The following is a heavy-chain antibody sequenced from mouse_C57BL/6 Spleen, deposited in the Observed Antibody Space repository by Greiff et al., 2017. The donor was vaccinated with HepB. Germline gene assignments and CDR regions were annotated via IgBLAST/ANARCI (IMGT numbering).Heavy chain of an antibody. CDR3: AREGLGNYFDY. Sequence: VKLMESGAELVKPGASVKISCKASGYAFSSYWMNWVKQRPGKGLEWIGQIYPGDGDTNYNGKFKGKATLTADKSSSTAYMQLSSLTSEDSAVYFCAREGLGNYFDYWGQGTTLTVSS. V-gene: IGHV1-80*01. CDR1: GYAFSSYW. D-gene: IGHD3-3*01. J-gene: IGHJ2*01. CDR2: IYPGDGDT.